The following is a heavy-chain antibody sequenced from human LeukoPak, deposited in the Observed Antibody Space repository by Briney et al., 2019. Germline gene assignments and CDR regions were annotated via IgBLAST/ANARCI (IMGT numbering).Heavy chain of an antibody. V-gene: IGHV3-21*04. D-gene: IGHD3-10*01. Sequence: GGSLRLSCTASGFTFGDYGMSWVRQAPGKGLEWVSSISSSSSYIYYADSVKGRFTISRDNAKNSLYLQMNSLRAEDTALYYCARDAGGSGTPMTPDYWGQGTLVTVSS. CDR2: ISSSSSYI. CDR3: ARDAGGSGTPMTPDY. J-gene: IGHJ4*02. CDR1: GFTFGDYG.